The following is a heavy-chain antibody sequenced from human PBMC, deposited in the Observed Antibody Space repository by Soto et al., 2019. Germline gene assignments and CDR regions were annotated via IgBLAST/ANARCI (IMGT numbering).Heavy chain of an antibody. CDR1: GFTFSSYE. V-gene: IGHV3-48*03. Sequence: GGSLRLSCAASGFTFSSYEMNWVRQAPGKWLAWVSYISSSGSTIYYADSVKGRFTISRDNAKNSLYLQMNSLRAEDTAVYYCARDCSGGSCYSTYYYYGMDVWGQGXTVTVYS. CDR2: ISSSGSTI. D-gene: IGHD2-15*01. J-gene: IGHJ6*02. CDR3: ARDCSGGSCYSTYYYYGMDV.